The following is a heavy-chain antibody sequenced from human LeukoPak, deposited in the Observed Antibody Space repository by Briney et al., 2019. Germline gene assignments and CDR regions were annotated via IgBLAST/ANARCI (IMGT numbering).Heavy chain of an antibody. J-gene: IGHJ4*02. D-gene: IGHD3-10*01. CDR1: GGSISSYY. V-gene: IGHV4-34*01. Sequence: SETLSLTCTVSGGSISSYYWSWIRQPPGKGLEWIGEINHSGSTNYNPSLKSRVTISVDTSKNQFSLKLSSVTAADTAVYYCARELWFGDNPQWGQGTLVTVSS. CDR3: ARELWFGDNPQ. CDR2: INHSGST.